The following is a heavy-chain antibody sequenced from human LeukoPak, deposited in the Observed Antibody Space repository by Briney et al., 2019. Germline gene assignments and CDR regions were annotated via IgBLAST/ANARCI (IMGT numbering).Heavy chain of an antibody. J-gene: IGHJ4*02. Sequence: GGSLRLSCAASGFSFGSYSMNWVRQAPGKGLEWVSSISSTSRSSYIFYAESVEGRFTISRDNTKNSLFLQMNSLIAEDTAVYYCARGYIDNLGYSPRSAFDKWGQGTLVTVSS. V-gene: IGHV3-21*01. CDR1: GFSFGSYS. CDR3: ARGYIDNLGYSPRSAFDK. D-gene: IGHD3-22*01. CDR2: ISSTSRSSYI.